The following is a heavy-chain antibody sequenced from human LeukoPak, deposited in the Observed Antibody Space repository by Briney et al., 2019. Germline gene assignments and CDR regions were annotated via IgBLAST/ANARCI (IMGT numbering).Heavy chain of an antibody. CDR2: IYDSTA. J-gene: IGHJ4*02. V-gene: IGHV4-59*01. CDR1: GGSICSYY. Sequence: SETLSLTCTVSGGSICSYYWNWIRQPPGLGLGWIGNIYDSTANYNPFLKSRVAISVDTSMNQFSLKLTSVTAADTAVYYCARVTDYRIDYWGQGTLVTVSS. CDR3: ARVTDYRIDY. D-gene: IGHD4-11*01.